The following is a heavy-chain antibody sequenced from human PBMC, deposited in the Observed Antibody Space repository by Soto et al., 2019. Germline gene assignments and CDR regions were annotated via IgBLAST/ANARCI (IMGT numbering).Heavy chain of an antibody. CDR1: GGSISSYR. CDR2: LNTYGNT. CDR3: ARQRMAARPYFDY. Sequence: SETLSLTCTVSGGSISSYRWSWIRQPAGKGLEWIGRLNTYGNTHYNPSLKSRVTVSVDTSRNQFFLTLRSVTAAVSAVYHCARQRMAARPYFDYWGQGTLVTVSS. J-gene: IGHJ4*02. D-gene: IGHD6-6*01. V-gene: IGHV4-4*07.